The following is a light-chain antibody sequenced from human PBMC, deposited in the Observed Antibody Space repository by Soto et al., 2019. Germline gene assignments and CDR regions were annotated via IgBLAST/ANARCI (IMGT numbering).Light chain of an antibody. CDR3: QQYGSSPPT. V-gene: IGKV3-20*01. Sequence: EIVLTQSPGTLSLSPGERATLSCRASQSVSSSYLAWYQQKPGQTPRLLIYSAYSRATGIPDRFSGGGSGTDFTLTISRLEPEDFAVYYCQQYGSSPPTFGQGTKVEIK. CDR1: QSVSSSY. CDR2: SAY. J-gene: IGKJ1*01.